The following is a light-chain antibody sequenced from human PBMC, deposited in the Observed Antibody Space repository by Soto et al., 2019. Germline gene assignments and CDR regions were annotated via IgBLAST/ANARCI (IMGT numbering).Light chain of an antibody. CDR1: LSVSVY. CDR2: DAS. Sequence: VVLTQSPATLSLSPWERATLSCRTSLSVSVYLDWYQQKPGQAPTLLISDASNRATGIPARFSGSGSGTDFTLTISSLEPEDVAVYYCQQRGNRPPWTFGQGTKVDIK. CDR3: QQRGNRPPWT. V-gene: IGKV3-11*01. J-gene: IGKJ1*01.